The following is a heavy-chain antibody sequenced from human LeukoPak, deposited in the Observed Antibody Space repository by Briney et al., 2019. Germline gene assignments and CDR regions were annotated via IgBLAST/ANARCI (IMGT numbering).Heavy chain of an antibody. D-gene: IGHD3-22*01. V-gene: IGHV1-8*01. J-gene: IGHJ5*02. Sequence: EASVKVSCKASGYTFTSYDINWVRQATGQGLEWMGWMNPNSGNTGYAQKFQGRVTMTRNTSISTAYMELRSLRSDDTAVYYCVRERNYYDSSGYGWFDPWGQGTLVTVSS. CDR1: GYTFTSYD. CDR2: MNPNSGNT. CDR3: VRERNYYDSSGYGWFDP.